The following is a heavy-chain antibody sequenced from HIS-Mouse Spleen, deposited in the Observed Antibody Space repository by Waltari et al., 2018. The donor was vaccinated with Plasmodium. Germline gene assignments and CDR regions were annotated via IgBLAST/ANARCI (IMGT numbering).Heavy chain of an antibody. Sequence: QVQLVESGGGVVQPGRSLRLSCAASGFTFNSYARPWVRQAPGKGLEWVAVISYDGSNKYYADSVKGRFTISRDNSKNTLYLQMNSLRAEDTAVYYCARDRRLAFDYWGQGTLVTVSS. V-gene: IGHV3-30-3*01. D-gene: IGHD2-15*01. CDR2: ISYDGSNK. J-gene: IGHJ4*02. CDR3: ARDRRLAFDY. CDR1: GFTFNSYA.